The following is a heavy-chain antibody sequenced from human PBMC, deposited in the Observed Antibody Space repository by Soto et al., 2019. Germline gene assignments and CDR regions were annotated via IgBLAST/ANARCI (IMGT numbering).Heavy chain of an antibody. CDR2: IYSDGTT. D-gene: IGHD6-6*01. V-gene: IGHV3-53*02. J-gene: IGHJ4*02. Sequence: EVQLVETGGGLIQPGGSLRLSCAASGFTVSSNYMNWVRQAPGKGLEWVSSIYSDGTTSYADCVKGRFTISRDNFKNTLHLQMNSLRADDTAVYYCAILSNWGQGTLVTVSS. CDR1: GFTVSSNY. CDR3: AILSN.